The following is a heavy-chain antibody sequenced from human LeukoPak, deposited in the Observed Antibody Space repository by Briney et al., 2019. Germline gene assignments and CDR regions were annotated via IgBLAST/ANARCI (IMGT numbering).Heavy chain of an antibody. CDR3: ARLVRGDAFDI. J-gene: IGHJ3*02. V-gene: IGHV4-39*01. Sequence: YSGSTYYNPSLKSRVTISVDTSKNQFSLNLTSVTAADTAVYYCARLVRGDAFDIWGQGTMVSVSS. D-gene: IGHD3-10*01. CDR2: YSGST.